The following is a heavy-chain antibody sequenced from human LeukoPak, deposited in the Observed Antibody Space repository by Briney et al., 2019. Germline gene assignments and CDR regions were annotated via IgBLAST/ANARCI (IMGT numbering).Heavy chain of an antibody. D-gene: IGHD6-13*01. CDR3: ARGRAGIAAAGFDY. J-gene: IGHJ4*02. CDR1: GFTFSMSS. Sequence: QPGGSLRLSCASSGFTFSMSSMHWVRLAPGKGLEWLAGIAFDGANIFSGDSVKGRFSISRDNSKNTLYLQMNSLGLDDTAVYFCARGRAGIAAAGFDYWGQGTLVTVSS. V-gene: IGHV3-30*04. CDR2: IAFDGANI.